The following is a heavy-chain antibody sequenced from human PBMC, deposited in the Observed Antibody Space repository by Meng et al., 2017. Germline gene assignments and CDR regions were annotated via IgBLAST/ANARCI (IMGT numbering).Heavy chain of an antibody. J-gene: IGHJ4*02. V-gene: IGHV3-53*02. CDR1: GFSVTTSY. CDR3: ARDSSSGWYHNY. Sequence: EVQLAETGGGLIQPGGYLRLSCTASGFSVTTSYMSWVRQAPGKGLEWVSVIYSGGSTYYADSVKGRFSISRDNSKNTLYLQMNSLRAEDTAVYFCARDSSSGWYHNYWGQGTLVTVSS. CDR2: IYSGGST. D-gene: IGHD6-19*01.